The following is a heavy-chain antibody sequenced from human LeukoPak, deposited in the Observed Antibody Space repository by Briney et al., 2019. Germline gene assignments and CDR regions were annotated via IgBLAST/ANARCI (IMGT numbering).Heavy chain of an antibody. Sequence: PGRSLRLSCAASGFTFTNYAIHWVRQAPGRGLEWVAVISFDGSNKYYGDSAKGRFTISRDNSKNTLYLQMNSLRAEDTAVYYCARDYTLFPHWYFALWGRGTLVTVSS. J-gene: IGHJ2*01. V-gene: IGHV3-30*04. CDR2: ISFDGSNK. CDR1: GFTFTNYA. CDR3: ARDYTLFPHWYFAL. D-gene: IGHD2-2*02.